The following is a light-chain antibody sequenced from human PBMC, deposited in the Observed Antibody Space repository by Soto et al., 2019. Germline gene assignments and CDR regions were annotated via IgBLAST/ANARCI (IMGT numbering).Light chain of an antibody. CDR2: KAS. CDR1: QTISSW. CDR3: QHYNSYSEA. Sequence: DIQMTQSPSSLSSSVGDRVTITCRASQTISSWLAWYQQKQGKAPKXXIYKASTLKSGVPSRFSGSGSGTEFTITISSLQPDDFETYYCQHYNSYSEAFGQGTKVDIK. J-gene: IGKJ1*01. V-gene: IGKV1-5*03.